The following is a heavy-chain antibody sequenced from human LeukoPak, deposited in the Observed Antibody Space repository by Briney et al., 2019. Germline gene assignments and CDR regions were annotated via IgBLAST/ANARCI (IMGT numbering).Heavy chain of an antibody. CDR2: MNPNSGNT. J-gene: IGHJ4*02. V-gene: IGHV1-8*01. Sequence: GASVKVSCKASGYTFTSYDINWVRQATGQGLEWMGWMNPNSGNTGYAQKFQGRVTITRDTSASTAYMELSSLRSEDTAVYYCARDLDPAYSSGWYYFDYWGQGTLVTVSS. CDR3: ARDLDPAYSSGWYYFDY. D-gene: IGHD6-19*01. CDR1: GYTFTSYD.